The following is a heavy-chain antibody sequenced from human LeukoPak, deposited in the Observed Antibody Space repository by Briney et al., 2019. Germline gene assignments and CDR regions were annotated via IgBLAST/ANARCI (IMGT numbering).Heavy chain of an antibody. CDR1: GYTFTSYD. D-gene: IGHD6-13*01. V-gene: IGHV1-8*03. J-gene: IGHJ3*02. CDR3: ARTGGTKGDDAFDI. CDR2: MNPNSGNT. Sequence: ASVKVSCKASGYTFTSYDINWVRQATGQGLEWMGWMNPNSGNTGYAQKFQGRVTITRNTSISTAYMELSSLRSEDTAVYYCARTGGTKGDDAFDIWGQGTMVTVSS.